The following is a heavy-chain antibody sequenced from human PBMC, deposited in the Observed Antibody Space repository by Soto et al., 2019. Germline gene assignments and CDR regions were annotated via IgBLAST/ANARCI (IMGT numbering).Heavy chain of an antibody. CDR1: GASVSTGAYY. CDR3: VRALRHTAVVYPWFDP. CDR2: VYESGYT. J-gene: IGHJ5*02. V-gene: IGHV4-31*03. D-gene: IGHD5-18*01. Sequence: SETLSLTCTVSGASVSTGAYYWGWVRQRPGRGLEWIGYVYESGYTYYNMSLKSRLTISLDRSNNQFSLGLTSVTAADTAVYYCVRALRHTAVVYPWFDPWGQGTLVTVSS.